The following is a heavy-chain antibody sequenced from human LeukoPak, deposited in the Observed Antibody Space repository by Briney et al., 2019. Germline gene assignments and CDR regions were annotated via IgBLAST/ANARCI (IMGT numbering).Heavy chain of an antibody. Sequence: GGSLRLSCAASGFTFGSYGMHRVRQAPGKGLEWVAVIWYDGSNKYYADSVKGRFTISRDNSKNTLYLQMNSLRAEDTAVYYCARDKAGATDYWGQGTLVTVSS. CDR2: IWYDGSNK. CDR3: ARDKAGATDY. V-gene: IGHV3-33*08. D-gene: IGHD1-26*01. J-gene: IGHJ4*02. CDR1: GFTFGSYG.